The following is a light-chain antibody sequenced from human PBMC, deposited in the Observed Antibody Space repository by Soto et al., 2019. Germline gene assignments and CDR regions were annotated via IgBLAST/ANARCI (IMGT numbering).Light chain of an antibody. Sequence: QSVLTQPASVSGSPGQSITNSCTGTSSDVSGYNYVSWYQQHPGKAPKLIIYEVSNRPSGVSNRFSDSKSGNTASLTISGLQAEDEADYYCSSYTSSSTPVVFGTGTKVTVL. CDR3: SSYTSSSTPVV. J-gene: IGLJ1*01. CDR2: EVS. CDR1: SSDVSGYNY. V-gene: IGLV2-14*01.